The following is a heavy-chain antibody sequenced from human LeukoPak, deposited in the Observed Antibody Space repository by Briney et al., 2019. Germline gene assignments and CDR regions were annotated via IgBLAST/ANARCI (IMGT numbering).Heavy chain of an antibody. J-gene: IGHJ3*02. CDR3: AKDVPYGRLDAFDI. CDR1: GFTFSTDA. V-gene: IGHV3-23*01. Sequence: GGSLRLSCAASGFTFSTDAMSWVRQAPGQGLEGVSALSGGGANTYYADSVKGRFTISRDNSKNTLYLQMNSLRAEDTAIYYCAKDVPYGRLDAFDIWGQGTMVTVSS. D-gene: IGHD3-10*01. CDR2: LSGGGANT.